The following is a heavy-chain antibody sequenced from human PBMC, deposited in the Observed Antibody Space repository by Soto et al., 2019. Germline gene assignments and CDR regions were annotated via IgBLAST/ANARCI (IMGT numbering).Heavy chain of an antibody. D-gene: IGHD3-22*01. Sequence: KLPETLSLTCTVSGASLHIGGYYWAWIRQNPGKGLEWIGYIYYTGVTYYNPSLKSRVTISVDTSKNQFSLKLSSVTAADTAVYYCARQGTSYYDSSGYYYHYYYGMDVWGQGTTVTVS. CDR3: ARQGTSYYDSSGYYYHYYYGMDV. V-gene: IGHV4-39*01. CDR2: IYYTGVT. J-gene: IGHJ6*02. CDR1: GASLHIGGYY.